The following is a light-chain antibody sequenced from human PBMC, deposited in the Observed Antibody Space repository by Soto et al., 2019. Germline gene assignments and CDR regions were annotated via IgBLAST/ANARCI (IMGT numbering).Light chain of an antibody. CDR3: SSYTSSSLHV. CDR1: SSDIGGYNY. Sequence: QSVLTRPASVSGYPGQSITISCTGTSSDIGGYNYVSWYQQHPGKAPKLMIYDVSNRPSGVSNRFSGSKSGNTASLTISGPQAEDEADYYCSSYTSSSLHVFGTGTKVTVL. CDR2: DVS. J-gene: IGLJ1*01. V-gene: IGLV2-14*03.